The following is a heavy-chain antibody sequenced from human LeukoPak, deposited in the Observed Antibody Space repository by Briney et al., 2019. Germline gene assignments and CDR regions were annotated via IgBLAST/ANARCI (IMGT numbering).Heavy chain of an antibody. Sequence: GGSLRLSCAASGFTVSSNYMSWVRQAPGKGLEWVSVIYSGGSTYYADSVKGRFTISRDNSKNTLYLQMNSLRAEDTAVYYRARIPAVAGSYYYYGMDVWGQGTTVTVSS. V-gene: IGHV3-53*01. CDR1: GFTVSSNY. CDR2: IYSGGST. J-gene: IGHJ6*02. D-gene: IGHD2-2*01. CDR3: ARIPAVAGSYYYYGMDV.